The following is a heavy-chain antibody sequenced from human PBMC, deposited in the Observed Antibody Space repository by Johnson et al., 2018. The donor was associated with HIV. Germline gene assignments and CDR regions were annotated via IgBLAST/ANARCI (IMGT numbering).Heavy chain of an antibody. D-gene: IGHD3-22*01. Sequence: MLLVESGGGLVQPGGSLRLSCAASGFSVSSNYMSWVRQSPGKGLEWVSVTYSGSTIYYADSVKGRFTISRDNAKNSLYLQMNSLRAEDTAVYYCARVGDGSGYYFDAFDIWGQGTMVTVS. J-gene: IGHJ3*02. V-gene: IGHV3-66*01. CDR1: GFSVSSNY. CDR3: ARVGDGSGYYFDAFDI. CDR2: TYSGSTI.